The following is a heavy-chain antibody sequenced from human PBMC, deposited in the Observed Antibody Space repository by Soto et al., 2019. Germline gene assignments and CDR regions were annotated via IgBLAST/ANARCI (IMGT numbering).Heavy chain of an antibody. CDR3: ARQTVTTEDFDY. Sequence: PETLSLSCTVSDGSTRSSNYYWGCICQPPGKGLEWIGSIYYSGSTYYNPSLKSRVTISVDTSKSQFSLKLSSVTAADTAVYYCARQTVTTEDFDYWGQGTLVTVS. CDR2: IYYSGST. CDR1: DGSTRSSNYY. D-gene: IGHD4-17*01. J-gene: IGHJ4*02. V-gene: IGHV4-39*01.